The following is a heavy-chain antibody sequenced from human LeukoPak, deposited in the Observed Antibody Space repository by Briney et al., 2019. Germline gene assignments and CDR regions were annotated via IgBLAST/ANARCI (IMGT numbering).Heavy chain of an antibody. CDR1: GYTFTGYY. V-gene: IGHV1-2*02. D-gene: IGHD2-2*01. CDR3: ANRYCGTTSCYSYGFDI. Sequence: ASVKVSCKASGYTFTGYYIYWVRQAPGQGLEWMGWINPNSGGTNYAQKFQGRVTMTRDTSISTAYMELSRLRSDDTAVYYCANRYCGTTSCYSYGFDIWGQGTMVTVSS. J-gene: IGHJ3*02. CDR2: INPNSGGT.